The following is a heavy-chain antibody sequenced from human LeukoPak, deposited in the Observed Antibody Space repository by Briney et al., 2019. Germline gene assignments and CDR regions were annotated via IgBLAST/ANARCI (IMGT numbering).Heavy chain of an antibody. D-gene: IGHD3-10*01. CDR1: GYTFTSYC. V-gene: IGHV1-18*01. Sequence: ASVTLSCKASGYTFTSYCISWVRQAPGQGLEWMGWISAYNGNTNYPQNLQGRVTMTTDTSRSTADMELRRLRSDDTAVYYCARVMLSSITFDPGGQGTLVTVS. CDR2: ISAYNGNT. CDR3: ARVMLSSITFDP. J-gene: IGHJ5*02.